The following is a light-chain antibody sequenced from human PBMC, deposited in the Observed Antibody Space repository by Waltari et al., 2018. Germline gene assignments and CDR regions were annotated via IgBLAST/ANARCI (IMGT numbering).Light chain of an antibody. Sequence: QSVLTQPPSASGPPGPRVTISCSGSRFNIGSNSVHWCQQLPGTAPTLIMYGNHPRPSGIPDRFSGSKSGTSASLAISGLRSEDEAIYYCATWDDSLGGLWVFGGGTKVTVL. CDR3: ATWDDSLGGLWV. V-gene: IGLV1-47*01. CDR1: RFNIGSNS. CDR2: GNH. J-gene: IGLJ3*02.